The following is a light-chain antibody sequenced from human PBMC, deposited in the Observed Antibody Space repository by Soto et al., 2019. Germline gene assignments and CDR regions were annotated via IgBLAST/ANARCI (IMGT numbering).Light chain of an antibody. CDR2: KVS. J-gene: IGKJ2*01. V-gene: IGKV2-30*01. Sequence: DVVMTQSPLSLPVTLGQPASISCRSSQSPLYSDGNTYLSWFHQRPGQSPRRLIYKVSHRDSGVPERFSGSGSGTDFTLQINRVEAEDLGVYYCMQGTYWPYTFGQGTKLEIK. CDR1: QSPLYSDGNTY. CDR3: MQGTYWPYT.